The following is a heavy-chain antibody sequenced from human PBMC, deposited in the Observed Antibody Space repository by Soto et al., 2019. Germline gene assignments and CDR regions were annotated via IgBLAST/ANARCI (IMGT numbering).Heavy chain of an antibody. V-gene: IGHV4-59*01. CDR2: IYYSGST. CDR3: AREGGSYYHYGMDV. Sequence: PSETLSLTCTVSGGSIISYYWSWIRQPPGKGLEWIGYIYYSGSTNYNPSLKSRVTISVDTSKNQFSLKLTSVTAADTAAYYCAREGGSYYHYGMDVWGQGTTVTVSS. D-gene: IGHD2-15*01. CDR1: GGSIISYY. J-gene: IGHJ6*02.